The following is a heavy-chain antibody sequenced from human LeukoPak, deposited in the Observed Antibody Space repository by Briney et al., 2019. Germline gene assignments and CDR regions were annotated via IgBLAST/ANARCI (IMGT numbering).Heavy chain of an antibody. V-gene: IGHV7-4-1*02. Sequence: GASVKVSCKASGYTFTRYAMYWVRQAPGQGLEWMGWINTNTRNPTYAQGFTGRVVFSLDTSVSTAYLQISSLKAEDTAVYYCARGGFDSRWACDIWGQGTMVTVSP. CDR2: INTNTRNP. D-gene: IGHD3-9*01. J-gene: IGHJ3*02. CDR3: ARGGFDSRWACDI. CDR1: GYTFTRYA.